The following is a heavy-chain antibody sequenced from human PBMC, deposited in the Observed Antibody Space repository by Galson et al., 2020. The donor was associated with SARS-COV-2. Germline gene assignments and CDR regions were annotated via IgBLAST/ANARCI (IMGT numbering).Heavy chain of an antibody. CDR3: ARDYYDSSGYTVDAFDI. CDR2: IWYDGSNK. J-gene: IGHJ3*02. D-gene: IGHD3-22*01. Sequence: VGSLRLSCVASGFTFSSYGMHWVRQAPGKGLEWVAVIWYDGSNKYYADSVKGRFTISRDNSKNTLYLQMNSLRAEDTAVYYCARDYYDSSGYTVDAFDIWGQGTMVTVSS. CDR1: GFTFSSYG. V-gene: IGHV3-33*01.